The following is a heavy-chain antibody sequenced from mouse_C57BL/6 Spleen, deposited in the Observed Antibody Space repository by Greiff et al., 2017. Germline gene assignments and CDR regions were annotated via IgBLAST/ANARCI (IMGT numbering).Heavy chain of an antibody. CDR3: ARQGDYSNHFDY. D-gene: IGHD2-5*01. J-gene: IGHJ2*01. Sequence: QVQLKESGAELVMPGASVKLSCKASGYTFTSYWMHWVKQRPGQGLEWIGEIDPSDSYTNYNQKFKGKSTLTVDKSSSTAYMQLSSLTSEDSAVYYCARQGDYSNHFDYWGQGTTLTVSS. CDR2: IDPSDSYT. V-gene: IGHV1-69*01. CDR1: GYTFTSYW.